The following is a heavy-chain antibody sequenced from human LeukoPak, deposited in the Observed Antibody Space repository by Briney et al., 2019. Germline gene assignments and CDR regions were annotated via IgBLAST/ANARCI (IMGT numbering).Heavy chain of an antibody. J-gene: IGHJ6*02. CDR3: ARDGWNSEFDYYGMDV. CDR2: INPNSGGT. V-gene: IGHV1-2*04. Sequence: ASVKVSCKASGCTFTGYYMHWVRQAPRQGLEWMGWINPNSGGTNYAQKFQGWVTMTRDTSISTAYMELSRLRSDDTAVYYCARDGWNSEFDYYGMDVWGQGTTVTVSS. CDR1: GCTFTGYY. D-gene: IGHD1/OR15-1a*01.